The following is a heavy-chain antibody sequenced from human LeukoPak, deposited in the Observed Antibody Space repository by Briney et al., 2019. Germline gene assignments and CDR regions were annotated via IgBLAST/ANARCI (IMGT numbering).Heavy chain of an antibody. Sequence: GWSCRRCGIRWVRQASEKGLEWMGWMNPNSGNTGYAQKFQGRVTITRDTSASTAYMELSSLRSEDTAVYYCASLSLSSDAFDIWGQGTMVTVSS. CDR3: ASLSLSSDAFDI. CDR2: MNPNSGNT. D-gene: IGHD2/OR15-2a*01. J-gene: IGHJ3*02. CDR1: GWSCRRCG. V-gene: IGHV1-8*03.